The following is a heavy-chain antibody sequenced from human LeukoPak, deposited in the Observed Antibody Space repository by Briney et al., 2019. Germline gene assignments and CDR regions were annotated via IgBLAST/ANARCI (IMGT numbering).Heavy chain of an antibody. CDR1: GFTFSRYW. J-gene: IGHJ1*01. V-gene: IGHV3-74*01. CDR3: TTPAAGPRAEYSQY. Sequence: GGSLRLSCAASGFTFSRYWIHWVRQAPGKGLEWVSRINPDGSTTTYADSVKGRFTISRDNAKNTVYLQMNSLRAEDTAVYYCTTPAAGPRAEYSQYWGQGTLVTVSS. CDR2: INPDGSTT. D-gene: IGHD6-13*01.